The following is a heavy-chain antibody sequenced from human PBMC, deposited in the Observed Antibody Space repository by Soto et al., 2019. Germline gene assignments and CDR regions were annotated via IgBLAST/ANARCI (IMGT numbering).Heavy chain of an antibody. Sequence: EVQLLESGGGLVQPGGSLRLSCAASGFSFSNYAMSWVRQAPGKGLEWVSAIIGAGDDTFHADSVKGRLTISRDNSKNMLFLQMNSLRADDTALYYCVKGSATSRPYYFDHWGQGTLVTVSS. J-gene: IGHJ4*02. CDR2: IIGAGDDT. CDR3: VKGSATSRPYYFDH. V-gene: IGHV3-23*01. CDR1: GFSFSNYA.